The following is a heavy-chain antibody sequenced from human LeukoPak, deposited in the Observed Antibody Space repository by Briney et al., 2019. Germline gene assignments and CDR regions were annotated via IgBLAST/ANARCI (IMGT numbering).Heavy chain of an antibody. J-gene: IGHJ4*02. CDR3: AKVGTYYDFWSGYYNPNFDY. CDR2: ISGSGGST. Sequence: GGSLRLSCAASGFTFSSYGMHWVRQAPGKGLEGVSAISGSGGSTYYADSVKGRFTISRDNSKNTLYLQMNSLRAEDTAVYYCAKVGTYYDFWSGYYNPNFDYWGQGTLVTVSS. D-gene: IGHD3-3*01. V-gene: IGHV3-23*01. CDR1: GFTFSSYG.